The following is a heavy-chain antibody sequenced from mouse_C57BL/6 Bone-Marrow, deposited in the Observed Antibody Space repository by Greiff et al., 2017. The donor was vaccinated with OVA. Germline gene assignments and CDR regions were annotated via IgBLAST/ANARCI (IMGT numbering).Heavy chain of an antibody. V-gene: IGHV1-69*01. D-gene: IGHD2-4*01. J-gene: IGHJ3*01. Sequence: VQLQQPGAELVMPGASVKLSCKASGYTFTSYWMHWVKQRPGQGLEWIGEIDPSDSYTNYNQKFKGKSTLTVDKSSSTAYMQLSSLTSEDSAVYYCARGGYDYDVGFAYWGQGTLVTVSA. CDR2: IDPSDSYT. CDR1: GYTFTSYW. CDR3: ARGGYDYDVGFAY.